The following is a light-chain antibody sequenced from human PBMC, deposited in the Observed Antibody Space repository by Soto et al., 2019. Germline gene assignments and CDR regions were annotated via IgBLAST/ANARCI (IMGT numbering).Light chain of an antibody. CDR1: SSDIGGYNY. CDR3: SSYSGTNNVL. V-gene: IGLV2-8*01. J-gene: IGLJ2*01. CDR2: EVT. Sequence: QSALTQPASVSGSPGQSITISCTGTSSDIGGYNYVSWYQQHPGKAPKFLIYEVTKRPSGVPDRFSGSKSGNTASLTVSGLQAEDEADYYCSSYSGTNNVLFGGGTQLTVL.